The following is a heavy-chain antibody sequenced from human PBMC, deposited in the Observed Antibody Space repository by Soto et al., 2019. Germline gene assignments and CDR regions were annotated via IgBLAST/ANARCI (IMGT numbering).Heavy chain of an antibody. CDR3: TRPNPPGPSYSNPPEYYYYYCGMDV. CDR2: IRSKANSYAT. V-gene: IGHV3-73*02. CDR1: GFTFSGSA. D-gene: IGHD4-4*01. J-gene: IGHJ6*02. Sequence: EVQLVESGGGLVQPGGSLKLSCAASGFTFSGSAMHWVRQASGKGLEWVGRIRSKANSYATAYAASVKGRFTISRDDSKNTAYLQMNSLKPEDTAVYYCTRPNPPGPSYSNPPEYYYYYCGMDVWGQGTTVTVSS.